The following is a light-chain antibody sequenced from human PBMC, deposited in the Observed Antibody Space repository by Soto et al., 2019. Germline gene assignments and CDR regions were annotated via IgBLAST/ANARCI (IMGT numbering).Light chain of an antibody. V-gene: IGKV3-11*01. Sequence: EIVLTQSPATLSLSPGERATLSCRASQSVSSYLAWYQQTPGQAPRLLIYDASNRATGVPARFSGGGYGTAFPITIRRLEPADFAVSYCQQRSDWPPTWTFGHGTKVEIK. CDR1: QSVSSY. J-gene: IGKJ1*01. CDR2: DAS. CDR3: QQRSDWPPTWT.